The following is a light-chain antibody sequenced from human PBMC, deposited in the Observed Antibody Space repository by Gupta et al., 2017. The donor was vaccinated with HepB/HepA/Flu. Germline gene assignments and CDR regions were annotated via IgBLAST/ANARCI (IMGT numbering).Light chain of an antibody. CDR3: PKCDIATFT. J-gene: IGKJ3*01. Sequence: DIQLTQSPPSLSASVGDRVTITCRASQGISIQLAWYQQKPERVPQLLIFAASTVQSGVPSRFSGRGSGTDFSLSLSGLQRENVATYYCPKCDIATFTFGPGTTVDIK. CDR2: AAS. V-gene: IGKV1-27*01. CDR1: QGISIQ.